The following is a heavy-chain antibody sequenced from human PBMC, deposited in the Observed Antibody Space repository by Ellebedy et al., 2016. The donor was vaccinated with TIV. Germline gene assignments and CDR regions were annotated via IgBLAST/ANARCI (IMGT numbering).Heavy chain of an antibody. CDR1: GYSFTSYW. Sequence: GESLKISXKGSGYSFTSYWIGWVRQMPGKGLEWMGIIYPGDSDTRYSPSLQGQVTISADKSISTAYLQWSSLKASDTAMYYCARQNPYYYDSSGQDAFDIWGQGTMVTVSS. CDR2: IYPGDSDT. D-gene: IGHD3-22*01. CDR3: ARQNPYYYDSSGQDAFDI. V-gene: IGHV5-51*01. J-gene: IGHJ3*02.